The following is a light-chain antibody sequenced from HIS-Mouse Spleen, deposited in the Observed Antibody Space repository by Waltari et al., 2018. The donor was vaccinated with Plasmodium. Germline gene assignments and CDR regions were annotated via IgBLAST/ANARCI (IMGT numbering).Light chain of an antibody. Sequence: IVMTQSPPTLSVSPGDRATLTCRASQSVSSNLAWYQQKPGQAPRPLIYGASTRATGIPARFSGSGSGTEFTLTISSLQSEDFAVYYCQQYNNWSFTFGPGTKVDIK. J-gene: IGKJ3*01. V-gene: IGKV3-15*01. CDR1: QSVSSN. CDR3: QQYNNWSFT. CDR2: GAS.